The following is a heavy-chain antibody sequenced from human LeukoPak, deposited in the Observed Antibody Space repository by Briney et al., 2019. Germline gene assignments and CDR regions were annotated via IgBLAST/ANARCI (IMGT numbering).Heavy chain of an antibody. CDR1: GFTFSSYG. CDR3: AKDFVGTGNFRGGDY. CDR2: IRYDGSNK. Sequence: PGGSLRLSCAASGFTFSSYGMHWVRQAPGKGLEWVAFIRYDGSNKYYADSVKGRFTISRDNSKNILYLQMNSLRAEDTALYYCAKDFVGTGNFRGGDYWGQGTLVTVSS. D-gene: IGHD1-1*01. V-gene: IGHV3-30*02. J-gene: IGHJ4*02.